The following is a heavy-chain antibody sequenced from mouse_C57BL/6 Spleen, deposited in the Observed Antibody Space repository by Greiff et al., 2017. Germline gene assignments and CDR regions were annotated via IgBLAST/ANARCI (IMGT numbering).Heavy chain of an antibody. J-gene: IGHJ3*01. Sequence: QVQLQQPGAELVKPGASVKLSCKASGYTFTSYWMHWVKQRPGQGLEWIGMIHPNSGSTNYNEKFKSKATLTVDKSSSTAYMQLSSLTSEDSAVYYCPRSGDGYSREVFAYWGQGTLVTVSA. D-gene: IGHD2-3*01. CDR2: IHPNSGST. CDR1: GYTFTSYW. CDR3: PRSGDGYSREVFAY. V-gene: IGHV1-64*01.